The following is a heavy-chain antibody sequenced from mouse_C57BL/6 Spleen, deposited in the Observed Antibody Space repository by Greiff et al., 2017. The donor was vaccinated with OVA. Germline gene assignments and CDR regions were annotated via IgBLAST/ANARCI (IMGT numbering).Heavy chain of an antibody. CDR1: GYTFTDYY. CDR2: IYPGSGNT. D-gene: IGHD2-4*01. V-gene: IGHV1-76*01. Sequence: QVQLQQSGAELVRPGASVKLSCKASGYTFTDYYINWVKQRPGQGLEWIARIYPGSGNTYYNEKFKGKATLTAEKSSSTAYMQLSSLTSEDSAVYFCAKGGYDYDAAWFAYWGQGTLVTVSA. J-gene: IGHJ3*01. CDR3: AKGGYDYDAAWFAY.